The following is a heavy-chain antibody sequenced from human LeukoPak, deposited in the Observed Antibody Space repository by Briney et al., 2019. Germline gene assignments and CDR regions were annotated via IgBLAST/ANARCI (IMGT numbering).Heavy chain of an antibody. CDR2: ISSSSSSI. V-gene: IGHV3-48*01. J-gene: IGHJ4*02. CDR1: GFTFSSYS. CDR3: ARDSSGWPAFDY. D-gene: IGHD6-19*01. Sequence: PGGSLRLSCGASGFTFSSYSMNWVRQAPGKGLEWVSYISSSSSSIYYADSVKGRFTISRDNAENSLYLQMNSLRAEDTAVYYCARDSSGWPAFDYWGQGTLVTVSS.